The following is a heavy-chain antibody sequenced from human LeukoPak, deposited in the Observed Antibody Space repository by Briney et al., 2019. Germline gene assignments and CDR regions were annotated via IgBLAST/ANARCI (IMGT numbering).Heavy chain of an antibody. CDR2: IYHSGST. Sequence: PSETLSLTCAVSGGSISSSNWWSWVRQPPGKGLEWIGEIYHSGSTNYNPSLRSRVTMSVDTSKNQFSLKLSSVTAADTAIYYCASATRYCSRISCSAGWYFDVWGRGSLVTVSS. CDR1: GGSISSSNW. J-gene: IGHJ2*01. CDR3: ASATRYCSRISCSAGWYFDV. D-gene: IGHD2-2*01. V-gene: IGHV4-4*02.